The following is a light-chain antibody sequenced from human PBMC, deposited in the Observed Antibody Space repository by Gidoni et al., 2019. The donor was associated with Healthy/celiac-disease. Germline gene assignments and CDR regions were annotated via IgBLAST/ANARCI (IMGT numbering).Light chain of an antibody. V-gene: IGLV1-44*01. CDR1: SSNIGSNP. Sequence: QSVHTQPPSASGPPGQRVTISCSASSSNIGSNPVNWYQQLPGTAPKLLIYSNKQRPSGVPYGFSGSKAGTAASLAISGLQSEDEADYYCAAWDDSLNWVFGGGTKLTVL. CDR3: AAWDDSLNWV. J-gene: IGLJ2*01. CDR2: SNK.